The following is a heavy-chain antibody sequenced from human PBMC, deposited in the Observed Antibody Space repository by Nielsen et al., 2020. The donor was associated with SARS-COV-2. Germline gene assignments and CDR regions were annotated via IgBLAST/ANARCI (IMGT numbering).Heavy chain of an antibody. J-gene: IGHJ5*02. CDR2: ISSNGGST. CDR1: GFTFSSYA. D-gene: IGHD6-19*01. Sequence: GESLKISCSASGFTFSSYAMHWVRQAPGKGLEYVSAISSNGGSTYYADSVKGRFTISRDNSKNTLYLQMNSLRAEDTAVYYCAKGGPKGQWLVRSWFDPWGQGTLVTVSS. CDR3: AKGGPKGQWLVRSWFDP. V-gene: IGHV3-64*04.